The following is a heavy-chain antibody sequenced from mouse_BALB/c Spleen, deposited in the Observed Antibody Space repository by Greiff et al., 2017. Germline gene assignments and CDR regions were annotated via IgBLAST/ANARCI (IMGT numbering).Heavy chain of an antibody. CDR1: GYTFTNYW. CDR3: ARSDAWFAY. J-gene: IGHJ3*01. Sequence: QVHVKQSGAELVRPGTSVKISCKASGYTFTNYWLGWVKQRPGHGLEWIGDIYPGGGYTNYNEKFKGKATLTADTSSSTAYMQLSSLTSEDSAVYCCARSDAWFAYWGQGTLVTVSA. V-gene: IGHV1-63*02. CDR2: IYPGGGYT.